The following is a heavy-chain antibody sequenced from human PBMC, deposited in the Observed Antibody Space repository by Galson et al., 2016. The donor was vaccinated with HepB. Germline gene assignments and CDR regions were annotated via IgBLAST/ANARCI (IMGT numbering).Heavy chain of an antibody. J-gene: IGHJ5*02. CDR2: IRWNSVYI. Sequence: SLRLSCAASGFPFDDYAMHWVRQAPGKGLEWVSGIRWNSVYIAYADSVKGRFTISRDNAKNSLYLQMNSLRTEDTALYYCAKGGLSPVEPTWGRGILVTVSS. V-gene: IGHV3-9*01. CDR3: AKGGLSPVEPT. D-gene: IGHD3/OR15-3a*01. CDR1: GFPFDDYA.